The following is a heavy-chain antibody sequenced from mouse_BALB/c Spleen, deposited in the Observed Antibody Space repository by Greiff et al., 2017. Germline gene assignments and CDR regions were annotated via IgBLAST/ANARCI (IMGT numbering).Heavy chain of an antibody. V-gene: IGHV5-6*01. CDR3: ATEYDYEGFAY. Sequence: EVQLVESGGDLVKPGGSLKLSCAASGFTFSSYGMSWVRQTPDKRLEWVATISSGGSYTYYPDSVKGRFTISRDNAKNTLYLQMSSLKSEDTAMYYCATEYDYEGFAYWGQGTLVTVSA. J-gene: IGHJ3*01. CDR2: ISSGGSYT. D-gene: IGHD2-4*01. CDR1: GFTFSSYG.